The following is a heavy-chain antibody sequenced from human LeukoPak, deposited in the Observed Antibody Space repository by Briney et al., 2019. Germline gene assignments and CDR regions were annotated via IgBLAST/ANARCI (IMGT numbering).Heavy chain of an antibody. J-gene: IGHJ5*02. V-gene: IGHV1-2*02. CDR3: ARRWYYDSSGYYGAFWFDP. CDR1: GYTFTGYY. Sequence: ASVKVSCKASGYTFTGYYIHWVRQAPGQGLEWMGWINPNSGDKNYAQKFQGRVTMTTDTSTSTAYMELRSLRSDDTAVYYCARRWYYDSSGYYGAFWFDPWGQGTLVTVSS. CDR2: INPNSGDK. D-gene: IGHD3-22*01.